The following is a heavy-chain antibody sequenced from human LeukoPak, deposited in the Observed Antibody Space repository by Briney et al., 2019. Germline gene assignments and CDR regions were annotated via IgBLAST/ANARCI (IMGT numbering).Heavy chain of an antibody. Sequence: SVKVSCKASGGTFSSYAISWVRQAPGQGLEWMGGIIPIFGTANYAQKFQGRVTITADESTSTAYMELSSLRSEDTAVYYCASPAVGATTDNWFDPWGQGTPVTVSS. CDR2: IIPIFGTA. D-gene: IGHD1-26*01. CDR3: ASPAVGATTDNWFDP. V-gene: IGHV1-69*13. J-gene: IGHJ5*02. CDR1: GGTFSSYA.